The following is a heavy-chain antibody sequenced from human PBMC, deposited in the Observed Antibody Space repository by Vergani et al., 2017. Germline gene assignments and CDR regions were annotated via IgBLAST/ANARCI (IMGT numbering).Heavy chain of an antibody. V-gene: IGHV4-34*01. CDR2: INHSGST. CDR1: GGSFSGYY. CDR3: ARGQYVLLRFGGRNWFDP. J-gene: IGHJ5*02. Sequence: QVQLQQWGAGLLKPSETLSLTCAVYGGSFSGYYWSWIRQPPGKGLEWIGEINHSGSTNYNPSLKSRVTRSVDTSKNQFSLKLSPVTAADTAVYYCARGQYVLLRFGGRNWFDPWGQGTLVTVSS. D-gene: IGHD3-10*01.